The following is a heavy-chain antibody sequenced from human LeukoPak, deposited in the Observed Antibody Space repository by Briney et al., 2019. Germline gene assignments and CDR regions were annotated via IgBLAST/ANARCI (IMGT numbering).Heavy chain of an antibody. D-gene: IGHD1-14*01. CDR1: GFTFSSYA. J-gene: IGHJ4*02. CDR3: VKPQPGGGFDY. Sequence: SCKASGFTFSSYAMHWVRQAPGKGLEYVSAISSNGGSTYYADSVKGRFTISRDNSKNTLYLQMSSLRAEDTAVYYCVKPQPGGGFDYWGQGTLVTVSS. V-gene: IGHV3-64D*09. CDR2: ISSNGGST.